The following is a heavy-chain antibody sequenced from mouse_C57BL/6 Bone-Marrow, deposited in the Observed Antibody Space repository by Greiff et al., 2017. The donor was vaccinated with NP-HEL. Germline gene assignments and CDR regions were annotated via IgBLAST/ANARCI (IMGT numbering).Heavy chain of an antibody. Sequence: QVQLKESGAELVRPGTSVKVSCKASGYAFTNYLIEWVKQRPGQGLEWIGVINPGSGGTNYNEKFKGKATLTADKSSSTAYMQLSSQTSENSAVYYCARSDDYGDYWGQGTTLTVSS. CDR2: INPGSGGT. J-gene: IGHJ2*01. V-gene: IGHV1-54*01. CDR1: GYAFTNYL. D-gene: IGHD1-1*01. CDR3: ARSDDYGDY.